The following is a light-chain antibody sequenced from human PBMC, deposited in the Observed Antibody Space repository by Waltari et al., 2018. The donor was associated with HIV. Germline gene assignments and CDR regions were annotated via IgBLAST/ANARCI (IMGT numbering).Light chain of an antibody. CDR2: SNN. V-gene: IGLV1-40*01. Sequence: QSVLTQPPSVSGAPGQTVTISCAGTSSNIGARFDVPWYQQLPGKAPKLLIHSNNNRPSGVPGRFFGSRSDTSASLAISGLQAEDEAHYYCQSYDRSLSGWLFGGGTKLTVL. CDR1: SSNIGARFD. CDR3: QSYDRSLSGWL. J-gene: IGLJ3*02.